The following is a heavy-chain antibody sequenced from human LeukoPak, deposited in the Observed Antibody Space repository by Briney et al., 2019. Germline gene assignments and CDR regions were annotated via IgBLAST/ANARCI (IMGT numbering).Heavy chain of an antibody. CDR2: IIPIFGTA. V-gene: IGHV1-69*13. CDR3: ARDLRGAKGYIDY. CDR1: GGTFSSYA. D-gene: IGHD5-12*01. Sequence: GASVKVSCKASGGTFSSYAISWVRQAPGQGLEWMGGIIPIFGTANYAQKFQGRVTITADESTSTAYMELSSLRSEDTAVYYCARDLRGAKGYIDYWGQGTLVTVSS. J-gene: IGHJ4*02.